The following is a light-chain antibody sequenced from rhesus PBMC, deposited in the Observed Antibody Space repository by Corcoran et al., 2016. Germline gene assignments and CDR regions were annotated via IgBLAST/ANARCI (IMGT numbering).Light chain of an antibody. CDR2: KAS. V-gene: IGKV1-74*01. CDR3: QHGYGTPYS. J-gene: IGKJ2*01. CDR1: ANVNNY. Sequence: DIQMTQSPSSLSASVGDRVTITCRASANVNNYLNWYQQQPGKAPKLLIYKASTLQSGVPSRFSGSGSGTDYTFTISSLQPEDVATYYCQHGYGTPYSFGQGTKVEIK.